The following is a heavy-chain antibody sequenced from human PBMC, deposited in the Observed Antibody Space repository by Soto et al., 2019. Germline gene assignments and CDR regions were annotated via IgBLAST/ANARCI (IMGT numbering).Heavy chain of an antibody. V-gene: IGHV4-34*01. CDR2: INHSGST. CDR1: GGSFSGYY. J-gene: IGHJ4*02. D-gene: IGHD4-4*01. Sequence: SETLSLTCAVYGGSFSGYYWSWIRQPPGKGLEWIGEINHSGSTNYNPSLKSRVTISVDTSKNQFSLKLSSVTAADTAVYYCAISSVRTTVLDYWGQGTLVTVSS. CDR3: AISSVRTTVLDY.